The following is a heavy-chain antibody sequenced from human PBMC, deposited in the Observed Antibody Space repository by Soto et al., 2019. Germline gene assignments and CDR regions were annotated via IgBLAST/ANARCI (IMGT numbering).Heavy chain of an antibody. V-gene: IGHV4-39*07. CDR2: VSYSGST. CDR1: GGSISNSSYL. D-gene: IGHD3-3*01. Sequence: SETLSLTCTVSGGSISNSSYLWGWIRQPPGKGLQWIGSVSYSGSTNYNPSLKSRVTISVDTSKNQFSLKLSSVTAADTAVYYCARGTNYDFWSGYYTYYYYYYMDVRGKGTTVTVS. CDR3: ARGTNYDFWSGYYTYYYYYYMDV. J-gene: IGHJ6*03.